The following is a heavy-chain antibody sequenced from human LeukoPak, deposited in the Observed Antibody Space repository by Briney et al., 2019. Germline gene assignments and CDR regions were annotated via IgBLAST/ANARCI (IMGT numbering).Heavy chain of an antibody. CDR3: AKELRSISATTGFDY. V-gene: IGHV3-33*03. Sequence: GGSLRLSCAASGFTFSSYGMHWVRQAPGKGLEWVAVIWYDGSNKYYADSVKGRFTISRDNSKNTVYLQMNSLRAEDTAVYYCAKELRSISATTGFDYWGQGTLVTVSS. D-gene: IGHD1-20*01. CDR2: IWYDGSNK. J-gene: IGHJ4*02. CDR1: GFTFSSYG.